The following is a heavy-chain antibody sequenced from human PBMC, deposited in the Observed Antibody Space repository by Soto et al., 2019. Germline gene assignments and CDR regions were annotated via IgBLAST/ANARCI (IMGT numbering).Heavy chain of an antibody. CDR2: ISSSGGSI. CDR1: GFTFNSHE. J-gene: IGHJ5*02. Sequence: EVQLLESGGGVVQPGGSLRLSCEASGFTFNSHEMTWVRQAPGKGLEWISSISSSGGSIYYADSVKGRFTVSRDNAKNSLYLQMNSLRAEDTAVYYCARSWGLYCSSSRCYSPWFDPWGRGTLVTVSS. V-gene: IGHV3-48*03. D-gene: IGHD2-2*02. CDR3: ARSWGLYCSSSRCYSPWFDP.